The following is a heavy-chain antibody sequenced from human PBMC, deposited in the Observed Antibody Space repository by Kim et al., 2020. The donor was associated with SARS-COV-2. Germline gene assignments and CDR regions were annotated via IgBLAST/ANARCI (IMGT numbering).Heavy chain of an antibody. J-gene: IGHJ4*02. CDR3: AGSYGSGHD. D-gene: IGHD3-10*01. CDR2: GST. V-gene: IGHV4-39*01. Sequence: GSTSYTPTLKSRVAISVDTSKNQFSLKLSSVTAADTAVYYCAGSYGSGHDWGQGTLVTVSS.